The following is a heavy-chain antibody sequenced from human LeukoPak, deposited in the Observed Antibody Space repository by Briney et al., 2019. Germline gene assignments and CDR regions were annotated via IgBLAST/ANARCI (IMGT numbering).Heavy chain of an antibody. Sequence: GGSLRLSCAASGFTFSNYAIYWVRQAPGKGLEWVSAISGSGGSTYYADSVKGRFTISRDNSKNTLYLQMNSLRAEDTAVYYCAELGITMIGGVWGKGTTVTISS. J-gene: IGHJ6*04. CDR1: GFTFSNYA. CDR2: ISGSGGST. CDR3: AELGITMIGGV. V-gene: IGHV3-23*01. D-gene: IGHD3-10*02.